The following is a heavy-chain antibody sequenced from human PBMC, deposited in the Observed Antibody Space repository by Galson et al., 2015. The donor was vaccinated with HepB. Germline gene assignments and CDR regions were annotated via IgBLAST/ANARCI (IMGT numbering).Heavy chain of an antibody. CDR1: GFTFSSYA. CDR3: AKAVGFYYYYMDV. V-gene: IGHV3-23*01. CDR2: ISGSGGST. D-gene: IGHD3-10*01. Sequence: SLRLSCAASGFTFSSYAMSWVRQAPGKGLEWVSAISGSGGSTYYADSVKGRFTISRDNSKNTLYLQMNSLRAEDTAVYYCAKAVGFYYYYMDVWGKGTTVTVSS. J-gene: IGHJ6*03.